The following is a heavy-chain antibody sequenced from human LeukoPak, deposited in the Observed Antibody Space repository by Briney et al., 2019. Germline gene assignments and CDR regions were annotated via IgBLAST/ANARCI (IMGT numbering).Heavy chain of an antibody. CDR3: ARDHPRFYFDY. Sequence: SETLSLTCTVSGGSISSYYWSWIRQPPGKGLEWIGYIYYSGSTNYNPSLKSRVTISVDTSKNQFSLKLSSVTAADTAVYYCARDHPRFYFDYWGQGTLVTVSS. J-gene: IGHJ4*02. CDR1: GGSISSYY. V-gene: IGHV4-59*12. CDR2: IYYSGST. D-gene: IGHD3-16*01.